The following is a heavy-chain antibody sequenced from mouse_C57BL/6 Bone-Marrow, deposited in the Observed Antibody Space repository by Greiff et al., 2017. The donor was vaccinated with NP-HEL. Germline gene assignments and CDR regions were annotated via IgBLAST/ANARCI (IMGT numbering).Heavy chain of an antibody. CDR2: IHPNRGST. CDR3: ASPHYYGSSYDNDY. CDR1: GYTFTSSW. Sequence: QVQLQQPGAELVKPGASVTLSCKASGYTFTSSWMHWVKQRPGQGLEWIGMIHPNRGSTDYNEKFKSKATLTVDNSSSTAYMQLSSLTSEDSAVYYCASPHYYGSSYDNDYWGQGTTLTVSS. V-gene: IGHV1-64*01. D-gene: IGHD1-1*01. J-gene: IGHJ2*01.